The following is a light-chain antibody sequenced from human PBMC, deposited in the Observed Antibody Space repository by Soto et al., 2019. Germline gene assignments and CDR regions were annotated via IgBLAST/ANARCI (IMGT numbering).Light chain of an antibody. CDR2: DAS. CDR3: QQRSNWPQIT. J-gene: IGKJ4*01. CDR1: QSVSKY. Sequence: EIVLTQSPATLSLSPGERATLSCRASQSVSKYLAWYQQKPGQAPRLLIHDASNRATGIPARFSGSWSGTDFNLTISSLEPEDFGVYYGQQRSNWPQITFGGGTKVEI. V-gene: IGKV3-11*01.